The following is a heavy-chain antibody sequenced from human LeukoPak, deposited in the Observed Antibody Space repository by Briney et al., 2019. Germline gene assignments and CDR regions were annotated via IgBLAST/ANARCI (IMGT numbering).Heavy chain of an antibody. V-gene: IGHV3-33*01. J-gene: IGHJ4*02. CDR2: IWYDGSNE. CDR3: ARDPAGSGTFSLIDY. Sequence: PGGSLRLSCAPSGFTFSTYGMHWVRQAPGKGLEWVAAIWYDGSNEKYADSVKGRFTISRDNSMNTLYLQMNSLRAEDTAVYYCARDPAGSGTFSLIDYWGQGTLVTVSS. D-gene: IGHD3-10*01. CDR1: GFTFSTYG.